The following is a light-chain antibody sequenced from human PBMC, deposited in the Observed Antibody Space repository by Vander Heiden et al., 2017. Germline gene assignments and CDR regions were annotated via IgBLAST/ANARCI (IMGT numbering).Light chain of an antibody. CDR2: RDN. Sequence: QSVLAQPPSVSEAPGQRVTISCTGSSSTIGAFYDVHWYQHVPGTAPNLLIYRDNNRPSGVPDRFSGSKAGSSAFLAITGLQAEDEADYYCQSFDTSLSASVFGGGTKLTVL. V-gene: IGLV1-40*01. J-gene: IGLJ3*02. CDR3: QSFDTSLSASV. CDR1: SSTIGAFYD.